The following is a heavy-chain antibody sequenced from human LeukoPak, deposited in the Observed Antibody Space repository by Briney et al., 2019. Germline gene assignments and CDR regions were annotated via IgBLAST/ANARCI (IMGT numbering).Heavy chain of an antibody. J-gene: IGHJ1*01. CDR2: IDGSGDKT. Sequence: GGSLRLSCITSGFTFSAYAMTWVRQAPGQGLEWISSIDGSGDKTYYGDSVKGRFTISRDNSKNTLYLQMNSLRAEDTAIYYCTKISPLRIEYFHHWGQGTVVTVSS. CDR3: TKISPLRIEYFHH. D-gene: IGHD5-12*01. CDR1: GFTFSAYA. V-gene: IGHV3-23*01.